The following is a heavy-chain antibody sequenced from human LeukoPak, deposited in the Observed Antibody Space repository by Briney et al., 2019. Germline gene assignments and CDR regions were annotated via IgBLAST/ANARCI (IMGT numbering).Heavy chain of an antibody. CDR3: ARDLANDWYFDL. CDR1: GFTFSSYW. CDR2: INSDGSST. J-gene: IGHJ2*01. V-gene: IGHV3-74*01. Sequence: GGSLRLSCAASGFTFSSYWMHWVRQAPGKGLVWVSRINSDGSSTSYADSVKGRFTISRDNAKNSLYLQMNSLRAEDTAVYFCARDLANDWYFDLWGRGTLVTVSS. D-gene: IGHD4/OR15-4a*01.